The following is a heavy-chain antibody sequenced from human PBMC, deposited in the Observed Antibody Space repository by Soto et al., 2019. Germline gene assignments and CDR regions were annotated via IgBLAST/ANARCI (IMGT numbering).Heavy chain of an antibody. CDR3: ARYHVLRFLESPQANYYYGMDV. D-gene: IGHD3-3*01. J-gene: IGHJ6*02. Sequence: SQTLSLTCAISGDSASSNSAAWNWIRQSPSRGLEWLGRTYYRSKWYNDYAVSVKSRITINPDTSKNQFSLQLNSVTPEDTAVYYCARYHVLRFLESPQANYYYGMDVWGQGTTVTVSS. CDR2: TYYRSKWYN. V-gene: IGHV6-1*01. CDR1: GDSASSNSAA.